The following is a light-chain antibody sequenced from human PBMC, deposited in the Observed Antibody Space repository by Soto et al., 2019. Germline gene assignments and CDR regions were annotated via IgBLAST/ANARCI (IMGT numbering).Light chain of an antibody. J-gene: IGLJ2*01. Sequence: QSVLAQPPSASGTPGQRVTISCSGSGPNIGTNTVNWYQQFPGTAPKLLIFNNNQRPSGVPDRIPGSKSGTSASLAISRLQSEDEADYYCAAWDDSLNGVVFGGGTKLTVL. CDR1: GPNIGTNT. V-gene: IGLV1-44*01. CDR2: NNN. CDR3: AAWDDSLNGVV.